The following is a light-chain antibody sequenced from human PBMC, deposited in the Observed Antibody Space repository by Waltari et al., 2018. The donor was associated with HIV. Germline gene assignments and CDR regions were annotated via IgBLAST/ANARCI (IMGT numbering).Light chain of an antibody. Sequence: EIVMTQSPATLSVSPGERATLSCRASQSVSTNLAWFQQKPGQAPRLLIYGASTRATGIPARFSGSGSGTEFTLTISSLQSEDCAVYYCQQYNNWPPAWTFGRGTRVEI. CDR3: QQYNNWPPAWT. CDR2: GAS. V-gene: IGKV3-15*01. CDR1: QSVSTN. J-gene: IGKJ1*01.